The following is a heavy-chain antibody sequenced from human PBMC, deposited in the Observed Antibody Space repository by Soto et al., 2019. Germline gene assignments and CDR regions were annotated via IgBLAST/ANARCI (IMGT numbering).Heavy chain of an antibody. D-gene: IGHD3-22*01. CDR3: ARELYYDSSGYYHWYFDL. Sequence: SVKVSCKASGYTFTNYPIHWVRQAPGQGLEWMGRVIPIVGTATYAQKFQGRVTITADESTSTAYMELSSLRSEDTAVYYCARELYYDSSGYYHWYFDLWGRGTLVTVSS. J-gene: IGHJ2*01. V-gene: IGHV1-69*11. CDR1: GYTFTNYP. CDR2: VIPIVGTA.